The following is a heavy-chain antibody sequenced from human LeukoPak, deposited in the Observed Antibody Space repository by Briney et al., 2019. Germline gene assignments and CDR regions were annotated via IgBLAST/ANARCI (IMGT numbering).Heavy chain of an antibody. Sequence: ASVKVSCKVSGYTLAELSMHWVRQAPGKGLEWMGGFDPEDGETIYAQKFQGRVTMTEDTSTDTAYMELSRPRSEGTGLYYCATLMIGTSPTTYYYFMDVWGKGTTVTVSS. D-gene: IGHD1-1*01. CDR2: FDPEDGET. CDR3: ATLMIGTSPTTYYYFMDV. J-gene: IGHJ6*03. V-gene: IGHV1-24*01. CDR1: GYTLAELS.